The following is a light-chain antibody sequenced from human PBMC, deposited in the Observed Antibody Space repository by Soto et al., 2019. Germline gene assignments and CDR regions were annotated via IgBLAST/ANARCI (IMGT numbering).Light chain of an antibody. Sequence: EIVLTQSPGTLSLSPGERATLSCRASQSVSSSYLAWYQQKPGQAPRLLIYGASSRATGIPGRFSGSGSGTAFTRTISRLEPADFAVYDCQQDSGSSWAVGRGNKVEIK. CDR2: GAS. CDR3: QQDSGSSWA. J-gene: IGKJ1*01. CDR1: QSVSSSY. V-gene: IGKV3-20*01.